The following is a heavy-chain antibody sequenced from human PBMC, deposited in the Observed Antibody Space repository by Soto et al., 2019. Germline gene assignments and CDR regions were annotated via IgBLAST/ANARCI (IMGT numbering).Heavy chain of an antibody. CDR1: GYIFTAYY. CDR2: FNPNSGDT. J-gene: IGHJ6*02. Sequence: ASVKVSCKASGYIFTAYYMRWVRQAPGQGLECMGWFNPNSGDTYYAQKFQGRITMTRDTSMSTAYMELSSLKSDDTAMYYCARGWNYGDYFYGLDVWGQGTTVTVSS. D-gene: IGHD1-7*01. CDR3: ARGWNYGDYFYGLDV. V-gene: IGHV1-2*02.